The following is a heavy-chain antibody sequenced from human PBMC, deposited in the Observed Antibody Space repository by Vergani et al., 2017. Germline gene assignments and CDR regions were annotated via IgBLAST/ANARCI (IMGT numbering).Heavy chain of an antibody. CDR2: INHSGST. Sequence: QVQLQQWGAGLLKPSETLSLSCAVYGGSFSGYYWSWIRQPPGKGLEWIGEINHSGSTNYHPSLKSRVTISVDTSKNQFSLKLSLVSAADTAVYYCAGGPEWYYGSNPYGYWDQRTLVIVSS. D-gene: IGHD4-23*01. J-gene: IGHJ4*02. CDR3: AGGPEWYYGSNPYGY. CDR1: GGSFSGYY. V-gene: IGHV4-34*01.